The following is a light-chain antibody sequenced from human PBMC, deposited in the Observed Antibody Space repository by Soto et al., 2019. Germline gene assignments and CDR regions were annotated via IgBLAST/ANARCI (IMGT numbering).Light chain of an antibody. CDR1: SSDVGGYNY. CDR3: SSRASSLTYV. Sequence: QSALTQPASVSGSPGQSITISCTRTSSDVGGYNYVSWYQQHPGKVPKLMIYEVSKRPSGVSNRFSGSKSGSTASLIISGLQAEDEADYYCSSRASSLTYVFGSGTKLTVL. J-gene: IGLJ1*01. CDR2: EVS. V-gene: IGLV2-14*01.